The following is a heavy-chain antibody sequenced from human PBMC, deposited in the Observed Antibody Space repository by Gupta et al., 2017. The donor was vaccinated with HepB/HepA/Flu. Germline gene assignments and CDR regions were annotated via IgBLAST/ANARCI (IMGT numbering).Heavy chain of an antibody. Sequence: QVQLVQSGGEVKNPGASVKLPCKASVYTFTRYGFTWVRQAPGQGLEWIGWISAYNGKTDYAQKFQGRVTMTTETSTSTAYMELRSLRSDDTAVYYCGRWGPMYYYMDVWGKGTTVSVSS. J-gene: IGHJ6*03. D-gene: IGHD2-2*01. CDR1: VYTFTRYG. V-gene: IGHV1-18*01. CDR2: ISAYNGKT. CDR3: GRWGPMYYYMDV.